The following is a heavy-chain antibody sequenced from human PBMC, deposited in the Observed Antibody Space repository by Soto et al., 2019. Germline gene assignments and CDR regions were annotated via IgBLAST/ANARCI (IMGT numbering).Heavy chain of an antibody. D-gene: IGHD4-17*01. CDR2: INAGNGNT. V-gene: IGHV1-3*01. CDR3: ARVYGDYVSGSLDY. J-gene: IGHJ4*02. Sequence: QVQLVQSGAEVKKPGASVKVSCKASGYTFTSYAMHWVRQAPGQRLEWMGWINAGNGNTKYSQNLQGRVTISRDTXXTTVYMELSSLRSEDTAVYYCARVYGDYVSGSLDYWGQGTLVTVSS. CDR1: GYTFTSYA.